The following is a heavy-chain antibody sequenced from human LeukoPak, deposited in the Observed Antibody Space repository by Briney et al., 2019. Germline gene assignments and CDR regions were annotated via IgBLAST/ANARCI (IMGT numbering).Heavy chain of an antibody. V-gene: IGHV4-34*01. CDR3: ASPIRGDYAFDI. CDR1: GGSFSGYY. J-gene: IGHJ3*02. CDR2: INHSRST. D-gene: IGHD3-3*02. Sequence: SVTLSLTCAVYGGSFSGYYWSWIRQPPGKGLEGSGEINHSRSTNYNPSLKSRVTISVDTSKNHFSLKLSSVPAADTAVYYCASPIRGDYAFDIWGQGTMVTVSS.